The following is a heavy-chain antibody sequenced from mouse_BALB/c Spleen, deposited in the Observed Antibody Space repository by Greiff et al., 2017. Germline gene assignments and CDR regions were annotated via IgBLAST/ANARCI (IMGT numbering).Heavy chain of an antibody. CDR1: GYTFTSYW. V-gene: IGHV1-69*02. D-gene: IGHD2-10*01. J-gene: IGHJ3*01. CDR3: ARSIAYFFLAY. Sequence: QVHVKQPGAELVKPGASVKLSCKASGYTFTSYWMHWVKQRPGQGLEWIGEIDPSDSYTNYNQKFKGKATLTVDKSSSTAYMQLSSLTSEDSAVYYCARSIAYFFLAYWGQGTLVTVSA. CDR2: IDPSDSYT.